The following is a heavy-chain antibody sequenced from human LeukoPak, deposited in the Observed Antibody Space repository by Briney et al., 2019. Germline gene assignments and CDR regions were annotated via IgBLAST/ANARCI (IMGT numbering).Heavy chain of an antibody. Sequence: ASVKVSCKASGYTFTGYYMHWVRQAPGQGLEWMGWINPNRGGTNYAQKFQGRVTMTRDTSISTAYMELSRLRSDDTAVYYCARPYYYDSSGYSTLWFDPWGQGTLVTVSS. J-gene: IGHJ5*02. CDR1: GYTFTGYY. V-gene: IGHV1-2*02. CDR2: INPNRGGT. CDR3: ARPYYYDSSGYSTLWFDP. D-gene: IGHD3-22*01.